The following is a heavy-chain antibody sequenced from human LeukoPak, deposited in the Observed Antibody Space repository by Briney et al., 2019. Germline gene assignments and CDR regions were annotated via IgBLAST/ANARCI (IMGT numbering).Heavy chain of an antibody. CDR1: GGSFSGYY. D-gene: IGHD4/OR15-4a*01. CDR3: ARDHPLRGGANSVVY. CDR2: INHSGST. Sequence: SETLSLTCAVYGGSFSGYYWSWIRQPPGKGLEWIGEINHSGSTNYNPSLKSRVTISVDTSKNQFSLKLGSVTAAGTAVYYCARDHPLRGGANSVVYWGQGTLVTVSS. V-gene: IGHV4-34*01. J-gene: IGHJ4*02.